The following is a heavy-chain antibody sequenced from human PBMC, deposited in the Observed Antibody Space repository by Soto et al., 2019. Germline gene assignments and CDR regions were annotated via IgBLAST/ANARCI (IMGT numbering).Heavy chain of an antibody. V-gene: IGHV4-39*01. CDR3: ARRASGYPFDY. CDR1: GGSISSSSYY. D-gene: IGHD3-22*01. J-gene: IGHJ4*02. Sequence: QLQLQESGPGLVKPSETLSLTCTVSGGSISSSSYYWGWIRQPPGKGLEWIGSIYYGGSTYYNPSLTSRVTISVDTSNNQSSLKLSSVTAADTAVYYCARRASGYPFDYWGQGTLVTVSS. CDR2: IYYGGST.